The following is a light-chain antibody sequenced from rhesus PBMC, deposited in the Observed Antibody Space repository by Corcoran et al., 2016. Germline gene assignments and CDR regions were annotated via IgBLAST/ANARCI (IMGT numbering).Light chain of an antibody. V-gene: IGKV1-28*03. CDR3: LQDNTVPLT. CDR1: QDISDY. CDR2: AAS. J-gene: IGKJ4*01. Sequence: DIQMTQSPSSLSASVGDTVTITCRASQDISDYLNWFQQRPGKAPKLLIYAASNLESGVPSRFSGSGSGTYCTLTISSLQPEDFAVYYCLQDNTVPLTFGGGTRVELK.